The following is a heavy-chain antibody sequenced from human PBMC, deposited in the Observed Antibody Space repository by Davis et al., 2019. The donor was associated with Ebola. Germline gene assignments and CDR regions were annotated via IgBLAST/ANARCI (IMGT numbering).Heavy chain of an antibody. CDR1: GFTFSSYA. V-gene: IGHV3-23*01. D-gene: IGHD1-26*01. J-gene: IGHJ3*02. CDR3: AKDTSNIWFDI. Sequence: GGSLRLSCVASGFTFSSYAVSWVRQAPGKGLEWVSTFGTSGDTYYADSVKGRFTISRDNSKNTLYLQMNGLRVDDTAIYYCAKDTSNIWFDIWGQGTMVTVSS. CDR2: FGTSGDT.